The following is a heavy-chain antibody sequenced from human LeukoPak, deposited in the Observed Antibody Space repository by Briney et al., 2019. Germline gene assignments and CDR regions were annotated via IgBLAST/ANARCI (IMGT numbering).Heavy chain of an antibody. CDR1: GYTFTGYY. CDR2: INPSGGST. CDR3: ARAVYSTSGFDP. V-gene: IGHV1-46*01. J-gene: IGHJ5*02. D-gene: IGHD2-2*01. Sequence: ASVKVSCKASGYTFTGYYMHWVRQAPGQGLEWMGWINPSGGSTSYAQKFQGRVTMTRDMSTSTVYMELSSLRSEDTAVYYCARAVYSTSGFDPWGQGTLVTVSS.